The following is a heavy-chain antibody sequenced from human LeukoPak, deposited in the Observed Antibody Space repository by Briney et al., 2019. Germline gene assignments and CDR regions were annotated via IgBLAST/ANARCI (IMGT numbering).Heavy chain of an antibody. D-gene: IGHD3-22*01. CDR2: ISSSSSYI. Sequence: GGSLRLSCAASGFTFSSYSMNWVRQAPGKGLEWVSSISSSSSYIYYADSVKGRFTISRDNSKNTLYLQMNSLRAEDTAVYYCAKTLSYDSIDYWGQGTLVTVSS. CDR3: AKTLSYDSIDY. J-gene: IGHJ4*02. V-gene: IGHV3-21*01. CDR1: GFTFSSYS.